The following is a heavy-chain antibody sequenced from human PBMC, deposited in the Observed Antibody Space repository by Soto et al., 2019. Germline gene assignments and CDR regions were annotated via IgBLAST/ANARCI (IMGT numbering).Heavy chain of an antibody. CDR3: ARESRRGGDPGGAFDI. V-gene: IGHV3-30-3*01. CDR1: GFTFSSYA. D-gene: IGHD3-10*01. CDR2: ISYDGSNK. Sequence: QVQLVESGGGVVQPGRSLRLSCAASGFTFSSYAMHWVRQAPGKGLEWVAVISYDGSNKYYADSVKGRFTISRDNSKNTLYLQMNSLRAEDTAVYYCARESRRGGDPGGAFDIWGQGTMVTVSS. J-gene: IGHJ3*02.